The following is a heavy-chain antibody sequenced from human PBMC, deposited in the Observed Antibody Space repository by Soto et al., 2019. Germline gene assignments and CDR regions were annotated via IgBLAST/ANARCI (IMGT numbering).Heavy chain of an antibody. D-gene: IGHD6-6*01. CDR2: INPSGGST. Sequence: ASVKVSCKASGYTFTSYYMHWVRQAPGQGLEWMGIINPSGGSTSYAQKFQGRVTMTRDTSTSTVYMELSSLRSEDTAVYYCARERREAVIAARPTPFDPWGQGTLVTVSS. J-gene: IGHJ5*02. CDR3: ARERREAVIAARPTPFDP. CDR1: GYTFTSYY. V-gene: IGHV1-46*01.